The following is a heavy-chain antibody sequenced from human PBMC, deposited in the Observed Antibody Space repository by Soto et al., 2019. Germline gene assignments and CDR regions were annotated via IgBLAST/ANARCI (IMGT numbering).Heavy chain of an antibody. D-gene: IGHD6-6*01. V-gene: IGHV1-69*12. J-gene: IGHJ5*02. CDR3: ARLSPEYSSSSGGWFDP. CDR1: GGTFSSYA. CDR2: IIPIFGTA. Sequence: QVQLVQSGAEVKKPGSSVKVSCKVSGGTFSSYAISWVRQAPGQGLEWRGGIIPIFGTANYAQKFQGRVTITADESTSTAYMELSSLRSEDTAVYYCARLSPEYSSSSGGWFDPWGQGTQVTVSS.